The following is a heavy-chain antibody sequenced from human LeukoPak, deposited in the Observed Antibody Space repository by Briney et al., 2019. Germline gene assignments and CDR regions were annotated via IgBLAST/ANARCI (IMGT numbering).Heavy chain of an antibody. J-gene: IGHJ5*02. Sequence: ASVKVSCKASGGTFSSYAISWVRQAPGQGLEWMGWINPNSGGTNYAQKFQGRVTMTRDTSISTAYMELSRLRSDDTAVYYCARDVVRGWFDPWGQGTLVTVSS. D-gene: IGHD3-10*01. CDR1: GGTFSSYA. CDR3: ARDVVRGWFDP. V-gene: IGHV1-2*02. CDR2: INPNSGGT.